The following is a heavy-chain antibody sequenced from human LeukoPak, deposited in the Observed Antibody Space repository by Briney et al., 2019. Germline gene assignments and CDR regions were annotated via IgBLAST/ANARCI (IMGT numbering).Heavy chain of an antibody. CDR3: AKGGGWYYYFDY. J-gene: IGHJ4*02. CDR1: GGTFSSYA. V-gene: IGHV1-69*04. CDR2: IIPILGIA. Sequence: GSSVKVSCKASGGTFSSYAISWVRQAPGQGLEWMGRIIPILGIANYAQKFQGRVTITADKSTSTAYMELSSLRSEDTAVYYCAKGGGWYYYFDYWGQGTLVTVSS. D-gene: IGHD6-19*01.